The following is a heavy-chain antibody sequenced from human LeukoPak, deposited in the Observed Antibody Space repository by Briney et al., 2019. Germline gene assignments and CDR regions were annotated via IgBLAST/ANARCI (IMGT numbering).Heavy chain of an antibody. J-gene: IGHJ3*02. CDR3: TRDCTNGVCYTGGAFDI. Sequence: SVKVSCKASGGTFSSYAISWVRQAPGQGLEWMGGIIPIFGTANYAQKFQGRVTITTDESTSTAYMELSSLRSEDTAVYYCTRDCTNGVCYTGGAFDIWGQGTMVTVSS. CDR1: GGTFSSYA. D-gene: IGHD2-8*01. CDR2: IIPIFGTA. V-gene: IGHV1-69*05.